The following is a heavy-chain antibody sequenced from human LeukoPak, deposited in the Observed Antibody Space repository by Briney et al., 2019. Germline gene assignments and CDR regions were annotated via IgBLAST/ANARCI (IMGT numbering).Heavy chain of an antibody. D-gene: IGHD4/OR15-4a*01. CDR2: ISGTNSYI. CDR1: GFTFSGSA. J-gene: IGHJ5*02. V-gene: IGHV3-21*01. Sequence: PGGSLRLSCSGSGFTFSGSAIHWVRQAPGKGLEWVSSISGTNSYIYYADSVKGRFTISRDNAKNSLYLQMNSLRAEDTAVYYCARIPNSANFPNWFDPWGQGTLVTVSS. CDR3: ARIPNSANFPNWFDP.